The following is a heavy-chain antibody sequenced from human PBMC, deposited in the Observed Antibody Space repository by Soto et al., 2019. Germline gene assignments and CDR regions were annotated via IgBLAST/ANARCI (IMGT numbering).Heavy chain of an antibody. V-gene: IGHV3-21*01. J-gene: IGHJ4*02. Sequence: EVQLVESGGGLVKPGGSLRLSCAASGFTFSSYFMNWVRQAPGKGLEWVSSISTSSSYIYYADSVKGRLTISRDNAKNSLYLQMNSLRPADTAVYYCARAATLWFGGSDYWGQGTLVTVSS. D-gene: IGHD3-10*01. CDR1: GFTFSSYF. CDR2: ISTSSSYI. CDR3: ARAATLWFGGSDY.